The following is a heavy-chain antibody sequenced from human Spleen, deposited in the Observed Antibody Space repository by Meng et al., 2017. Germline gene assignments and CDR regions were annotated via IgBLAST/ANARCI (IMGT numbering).Heavy chain of an antibody. D-gene: IGHD6-19*01. V-gene: IGHV4-34*01. Sequence: ESLKISCAASGFSVSHNYMSWVRQAPGKGLEWIGEINHSGSTNYNPSLKSRVTISVDTSKNQFSLKLSSVTAADTAVYYCARSSSGWYLYYFDYWGQGTLVTVSS. CDR2: INHSGST. CDR1: GFSVSHNY. J-gene: IGHJ4*02. CDR3: ARSSSGWYLYYFDY.